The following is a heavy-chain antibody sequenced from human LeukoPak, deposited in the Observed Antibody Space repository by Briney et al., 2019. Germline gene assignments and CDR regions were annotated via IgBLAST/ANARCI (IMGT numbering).Heavy chain of an antibody. CDR1: GFTVSSNY. V-gene: IGHV3-66*01. Sequence: GGSLRLSCAASGFTVSSNYMSWVRQAPGKGLEWVSVIYSGDSTYYADSVKGRFTISRDNSKNTLYLQMNSLRADDTAVYYCAKCAVRSQWRGRHYYSMDVWGKGTTVTISS. D-gene: IGHD6-19*01. CDR2: IYSGDST. J-gene: IGHJ6*03. CDR3: AKCAVRSQWRGRHYYSMDV.